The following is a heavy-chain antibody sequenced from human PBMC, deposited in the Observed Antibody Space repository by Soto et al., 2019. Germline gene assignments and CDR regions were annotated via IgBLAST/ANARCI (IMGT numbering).Heavy chain of an antibody. CDR2: IESKTDGGAI. D-gene: IGHD2-2*01. CDR1: GFTFSNAW. Sequence: EVQLVESGGGLVKPGGSLRLSCAASGFTFSNAWMTWVRQAPGKGLEWVGRIESKTDGGAIDYAAPLKGSFTMSRDDSKNTLYLQMNSLKNEDTAMYYCTNPGLDTSSYYHEFHICGQGTMVTISS. J-gene: IGHJ3*02. V-gene: IGHV3-15*04. CDR3: TNPGLDTSSYYHEFHI.